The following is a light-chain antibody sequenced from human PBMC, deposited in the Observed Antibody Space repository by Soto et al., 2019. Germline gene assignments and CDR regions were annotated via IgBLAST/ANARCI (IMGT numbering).Light chain of an antibody. CDR2: EVS. J-gene: IGLJ1*01. Sequence: QSVLTQPASVSGSPGQSITISCTGTSSDVGGYNYVSWYQQHTGKAPKLMIYEVSNRPTSVSNRFSGSKSGNTASLTISGLHSEDEADYYCSSYTGSSTQVFGNGTKLPVL. CDR1: SSDVGGYNY. V-gene: IGLV2-14*01. CDR3: SSYTGSSTQV.